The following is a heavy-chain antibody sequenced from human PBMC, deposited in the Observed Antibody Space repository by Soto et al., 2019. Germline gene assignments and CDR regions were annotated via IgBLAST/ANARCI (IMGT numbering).Heavy chain of an antibody. CDR1: GFTFSSYG. V-gene: IGHV3-30*18. Sequence: GGSLRLSCAASGFTFSSYGMHWVRQAPGKGLEWVAVISYDGSNKYYADSVKGRFTISRDNSKNTLYLQMNSLRAEDTAVYYCAKAQAAAGAHGMVSDPWGQGTLVTVSS. D-gene: IGHD6-13*01. CDR3: AKAQAAAGAHGMVSDP. J-gene: IGHJ5*02. CDR2: ISYDGSNK.